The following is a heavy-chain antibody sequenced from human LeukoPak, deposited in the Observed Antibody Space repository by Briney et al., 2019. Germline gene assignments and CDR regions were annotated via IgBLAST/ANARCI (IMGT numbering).Heavy chain of an antibody. J-gene: IGHJ6*02. D-gene: IGHD2-2*01. V-gene: IGHV1-46*01. CDR2: INPSGGST. Sequence: GASVKVSCKASGYTFTSYYMHWVRQAPGQGLEWMGIINPSGGSTSYAQKFQGRVTMTRDTSTSTVYMELSSLRSEDTAVYYCAAGGVYDVVVPAQYYYYYGMDVWGQGTTVTVSS. CDR1: GYTFTSYY. CDR3: AAGGVYDVVVPAQYYYYYGMDV.